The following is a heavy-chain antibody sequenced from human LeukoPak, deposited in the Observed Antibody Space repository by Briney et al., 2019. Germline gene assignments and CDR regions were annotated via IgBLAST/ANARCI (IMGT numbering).Heavy chain of an antibody. CDR1: GYSISSGYY. J-gene: IGHJ4*02. CDR3: ASQLGLNSDY. CDR2: IYHSGST. Sequence: PSGTLSLTCAVSGYSISSGYYWGWIRQPPGKGLEWIGSIYHSGSTYYNPSLKSRVTISVDTSKNQFSLKLSSVTAADTAVYYCASQLGLNSDYWGQGTLVTVSS. D-gene: IGHD7-27*01. V-gene: IGHV4-38-2*01.